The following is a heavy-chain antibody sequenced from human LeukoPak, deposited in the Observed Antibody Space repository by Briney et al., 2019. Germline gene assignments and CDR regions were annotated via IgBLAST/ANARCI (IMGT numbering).Heavy chain of an antibody. CDR2: INQHGNEK. CDR1: GFTFSSYW. J-gene: IGHJ4*02. Sequence: PGGSLRLSCATSGFTFSSYWMSWVRQAPGKGLGWVANINQHGNEKYYVDSVKGRFTISRDNAKNSLYLQMNSLRAGDTAVYYCARDARPNYYTSGSGIWGQGTLVTVSS. CDR3: ARDARPNYYTSGSGI. D-gene: IGHD3-10*01. V-gene: IGHV3-7*01.